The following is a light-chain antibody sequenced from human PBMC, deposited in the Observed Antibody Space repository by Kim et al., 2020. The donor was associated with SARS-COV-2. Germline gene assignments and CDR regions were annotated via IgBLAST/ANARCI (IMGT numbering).Light chain of an antibody. J-gene: IGLJ3*02. V-gene: IGLV3-21*04. CDR1: NIGSKS. Sequence: ELTQPPSVSVAPGKTARITWGGNNIGSKSVHWYQQKPGQAPVLVIYYDSDRPSGIPERFSGSNSGNTATLTISRVEAGDEADYYCQVWDSSSDHPVFGGGTQLTVL. CDR2: YDS. CDR3: QVWDSSSDHPV.